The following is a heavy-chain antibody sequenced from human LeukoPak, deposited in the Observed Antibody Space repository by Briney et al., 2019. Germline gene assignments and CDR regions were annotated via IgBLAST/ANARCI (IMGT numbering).Heavy chain of an antibody. CDR2: INANNGAT. CDR1: GYSITGYY. J-gene: IGHJ4*02. V-gene: IGHV1-2*02. CDR3: ARDFGGSCDC. D-gene: IGHD2-15*01. Sequence: ASVKVSCKASGYSITGYYMHWVRQAPGQGLEWMGWINANNGATKYAQKFQARVTMTRDTSISTAYMEVSSLTSDDTAVYYCARDFGGSCDCWGQGTLVTVSS.